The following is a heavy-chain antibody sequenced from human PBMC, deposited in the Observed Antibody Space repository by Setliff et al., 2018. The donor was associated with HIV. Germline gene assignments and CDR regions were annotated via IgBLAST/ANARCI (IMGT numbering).Heavy chain of an antibody. J-gene: IGHJ4*02. V-gene: IGHV4-61*09. CDR2: IFSNGDI. D-gene: IGHD1-26*01. Sequence: SETLSLTCTVSGASITSGSYYWSWVRQPAGKGLEWIGHIFSNGDINYNPSLKSRVTISGDSSKNRIYLKMNSVTAADTAVYYCATDVGATNRFDYWGQGILVTVSS. CDR3: ATDVGATNRFDY. CDR1: GASITSGSYY.